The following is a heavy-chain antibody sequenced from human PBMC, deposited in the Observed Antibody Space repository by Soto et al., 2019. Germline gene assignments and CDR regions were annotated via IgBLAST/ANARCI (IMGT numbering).Heavy chain of an antibody. Sequence: VQLVESGGGVVQPGRSLRLSCAASGFTFSSYAMHWVRQAPGKGLEWVAVISYDGSNKYYADSVKGRFTISRDNSKNTLYLQMNSLRAEDTAVYYCASRPRIAVAGTEEDYWGQGTLVTVSS. CDR2: ISYDGSNK. D-gene: IGHD6-19*01. J-gene: IGHJ4*02. CDR3: ASRPRIAVAGTEEDY. V-gene: IGHV3-30-3*01. CDR1: GFTFSSYA.